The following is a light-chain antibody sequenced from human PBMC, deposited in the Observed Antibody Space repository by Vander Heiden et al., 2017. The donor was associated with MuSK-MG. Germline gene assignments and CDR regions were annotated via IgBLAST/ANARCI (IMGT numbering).Light chain of an antibody. V-gene: IGLV2-14*01. CDR3: SSYKSRGTIV. CDR2: QVT. CDR1: SSDIGTYDQ. Sequence: QSALTQPASVSGSPGQSITILCTGTSSDIGTYDQVSWLQQHPGRAPRLIICQVTERPSGISPRFSGSKSGNTASLTIRDLQTEDEAVYYCSSYKSRGTIVFGGGTQLTVL. J-gene: IGLJ2*01.